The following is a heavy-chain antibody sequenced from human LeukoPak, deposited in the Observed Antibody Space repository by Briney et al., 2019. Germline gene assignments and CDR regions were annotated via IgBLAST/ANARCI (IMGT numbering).Heavy chain of an antibody. V-gene: IGHV6-1*01. D-gene: IGHD6-13*01. CDR3: TTEIDQIAAADY. CDR1: GESVYSNSAA. J-gene: IGHJ4*02. Sequence: SQTLSLTCAISGESVYSNSAAWNWIRQSPSRGLEWLGRTYYRSKWYNDYAVSVKSRITINPDTSNNQFSLQLNSVTPEDTAVYYCTTEIDQIAAADYWGQGTLVTVSS. CDR2: TYYRSKWYN.